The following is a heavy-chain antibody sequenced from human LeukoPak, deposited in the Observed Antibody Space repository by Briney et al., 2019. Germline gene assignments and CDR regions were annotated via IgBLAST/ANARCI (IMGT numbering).Heavy chain of an antibody. V-gene: IGHV4-4*07. Sequence: PSETLSLTCTVSGGSINSYYWNWLRRPAGKGLEGIGRFDASGSTNYRPSLKSRVTISVDESKNQFFLRLSSVTAADTAIYYCARASGTFQGAFHIWGQGTMVTVSS. CDR1: GGSINSYY. CDR3: ARASGTFQGAFHI. CDR2: FDASGST. J-gene: IGHJ3*02. D-gene: IGHD2/OR15-2a*01.